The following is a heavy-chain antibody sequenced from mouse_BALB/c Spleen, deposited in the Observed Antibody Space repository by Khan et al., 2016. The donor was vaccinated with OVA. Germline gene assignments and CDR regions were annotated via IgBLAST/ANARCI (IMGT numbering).Heavy chain of an antibody. Sequence: QVRLQQSGAELVRPGASVKLSCKTSGYIFTSYWIHWVKQGSGQGLEWIARIYPGTDNTYYNEKLRDKATLTADKSSSTAYIQLSSLKSEDSAVYFCAREEALYYFAYWGQGTTLTVSS. V-gene: IGHV1S132*01. J-gene: IGHJ2*01. D-gene: IGHD1-1*01. CDR3: AREEALYYFAY. CDR1: GYIFTSYW. CDR2: IYPGTDNT.